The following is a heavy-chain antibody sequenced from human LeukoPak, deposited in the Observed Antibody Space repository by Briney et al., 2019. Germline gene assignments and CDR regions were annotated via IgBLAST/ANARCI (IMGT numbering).Heavy chain of an antibody. V-gene: IGHV3-30-3*01. J-gene: IGHJ2*01. CDR1: GFTFSSYA. D-gene: IGHD3-10*01. Sequence: PGGSLRLSCAASGFTFSSYAMHWVRQAPGKGLEWVAVISYDGSNKYYADSVKGRFTISRDNSKNSLYLQMNSLRAEDTAVYYCAREAWFGELSHDWYFDLWGRGTLVTVSS. CDR3: AREAWFGELSHDWYFDL. CDR2: ISYDGSNK.